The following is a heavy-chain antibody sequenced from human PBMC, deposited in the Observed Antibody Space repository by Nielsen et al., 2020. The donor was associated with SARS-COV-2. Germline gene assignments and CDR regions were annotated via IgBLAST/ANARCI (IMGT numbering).Heavy chain of an antibody. CDR3: ARLKPVWHFGSGGVRATHDY. CDR1: GGSISSSSYY. V-gene: IGHV4-39*01. J-gene: IGHJ4*02. Sequence: SETLSLTCTVSGGSISSSSYYWGWIRQPPGKGLEWIGSIYYSGSTYYNPSLKSRVTISVDTSKNQFSLKLSSVTAADTAVYYCARLKPVWHFGSGGVRATHDYWGQGTLVTVSS. CDR2: IYYSGST. D-gene: IGHD3-10*01.